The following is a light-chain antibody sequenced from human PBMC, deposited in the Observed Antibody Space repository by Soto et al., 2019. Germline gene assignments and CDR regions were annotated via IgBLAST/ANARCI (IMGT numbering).Light chain of an antibody. CDR3: QQLNKYPRT. CDR2: AAS. V-gene: IGKV1-9*01. J-gene: IGKJ4*02. CDR1: KDRNSY. Sequence: IRFTLSPPFLSASVVSRATITCRASKDRNSYLAWYQQKPGKAPQLLIYAASSLQSGVPSRFSGSESGTEFTLTISSLQPEDFATYYCQQLNKYPRTFGEGTKVDIK.